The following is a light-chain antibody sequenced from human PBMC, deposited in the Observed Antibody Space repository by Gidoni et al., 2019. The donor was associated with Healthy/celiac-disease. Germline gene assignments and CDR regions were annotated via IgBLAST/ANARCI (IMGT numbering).Light chain of an antibody. CDR1: HSVGNW. Sequence: DIQMTQSPSTLSASIGDRVTITCRASHSVGNWLAWYQQRPGQVPKLLLYRASNRESGVPSRFSGSGSGTEFTLTISSLQPDDFATYYCPRYETYSSFGGGTKVE. CDR2: RAS. J-gene: IGKJ4*01. V-gene: IGKV1-5*03. CDR3: PRYETYSS.